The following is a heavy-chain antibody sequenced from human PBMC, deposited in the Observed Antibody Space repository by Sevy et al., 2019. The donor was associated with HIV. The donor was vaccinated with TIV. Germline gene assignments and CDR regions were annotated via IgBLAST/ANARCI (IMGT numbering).Heavy chain of an antibody. D-gene: IGHD1-26*01. Sequence: GGSLRLSCAASGXTFSNFYMGWIRQAPGKGLEWVSGLSGSGGSIYYADSVKGRFTISRDNSRNTLYLQMNSLRAEDTAVYYCAKDRIWELGDXXDXWXQGTMVTVSS. J-gene: IGHJ3*01. CDR2: LSGSGGSI. CDR1: GXTFSNFY. V-gene: IGHV3-23*01. CDR3: AKDRIWELGDXXDX.